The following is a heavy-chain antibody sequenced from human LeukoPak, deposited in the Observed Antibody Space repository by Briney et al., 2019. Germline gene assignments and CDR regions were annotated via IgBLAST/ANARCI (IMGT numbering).Heavy chain of an antibody. J-gene: IGHJ4*02. D-gene: IGHD3-9*01. V-gene: IGHV3-30*04. CDR3: ARETAFYNDY. CDR1: GFTFSSYA. CDR2: ISYDGSNK. Sequence: GGSLRLSCAASGFTFSSYAMHWVRQAPGKGLEWVALISYDGSNKYYTDSVKGRFTISRDNSKNTLWLQMNSLRAEDTAMYYCARETAFYNDYWGQGSLVTVSS.